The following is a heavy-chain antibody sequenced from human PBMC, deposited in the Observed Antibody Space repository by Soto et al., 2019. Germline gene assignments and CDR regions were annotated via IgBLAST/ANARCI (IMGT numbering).Heavy chain of an antibody. D-gene: IGHD3-16*01. CDR2: INWKSDI. V-gene: IGHV3-9*01. CDR3: AIPQDRGGRTTSIY. Sequence: GGSLRLSCAVSGFTFDDNAMHWVRQAPEKGLEWVSGINWKSDIGYADSVKGRFTISRDNAENSLYLQMNSLRAEDTALYYCAIPQDRGGRTTSIYWGQGTQVTVSS. J-gene: IGHJ4*02. CDR1: GFTFDDNA.